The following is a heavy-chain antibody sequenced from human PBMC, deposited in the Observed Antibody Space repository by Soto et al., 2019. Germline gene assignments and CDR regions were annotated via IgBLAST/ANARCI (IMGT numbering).Heavy chain of an antibody. CDR1: GYTFTGYY. D-gene: IGHD2-2*01. V-gene: IGHV1-2*02. Sequence: QVQLVQSGADLQKPGASVRVSCKASGYTFTGYYVNWVREAPGQGLEWMGWINPETGGTSYAQKFQGRVTLSRDTYINTAYVELSRLRFEDAAVYFCARERYQVISDGMDVWCPGTTVTVSS. CDR3: ARERYQVISDGMDV. CDR2: INPETGGT. J-gene: IGHJ6*02.